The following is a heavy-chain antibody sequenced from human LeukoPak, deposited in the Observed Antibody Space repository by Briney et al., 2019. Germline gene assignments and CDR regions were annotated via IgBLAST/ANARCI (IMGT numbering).Heavy chain of an antibody. CDR2: IYYTGRT. CDR1: GGSINYYY. Sequence: SETLSLTCTVSGGSINYYYWSWIRQSPGKGLEWIGYIYYTGRTKYNPSLQSRVTISVDTSKNQFSLNLSSMSAADTAVYFCTRVSIHGDSDYWGQGTLVTVSS. J-gene: IGHJ4*02. CDR3: TRVSIHGDSDY. D-gene: IGHD3-16*02. V-gene: IGHV4-59*01.